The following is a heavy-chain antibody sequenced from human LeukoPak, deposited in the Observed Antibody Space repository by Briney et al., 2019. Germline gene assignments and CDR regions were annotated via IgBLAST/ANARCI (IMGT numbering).Heavy chain of an antibody. CDR3: ARAFLAGIAAAEIDY. Sequence: ASVKVSCKASGYTFTGYYMHWVRQAPGQGLEWMGWINPNSGGTNYAQKFQGRVTMTRDTSISTAYMELSRLRSDDTAVYYCARAFLAGIAAAEIDYWGQGTLVTVSS. CDR2: INPNSGGT. J-gene: IGHJ4*02. D-gene: IGHD6-13*01. CDR1: GYTFTGYY. V-gene: IGHV1-2*02.